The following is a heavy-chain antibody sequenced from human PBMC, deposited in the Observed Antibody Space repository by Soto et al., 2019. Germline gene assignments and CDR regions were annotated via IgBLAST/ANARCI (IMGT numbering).Heavy chain of an antibody. CDR3: ARDHEGYSIMGDAFDI. D-gene: IGHD6-13*01. CDR1: GFTFSSYA. J-gene: IGHJ3*02. Sequence: QVQLVESGGGVVQPGRSLRLSCAASGFTFSSYAMHWVRQAPGKGLEWVAVISYDGSNKYYADSVKGRFTISRDNSKNTLYLQMNSLRAEDTAVYYCARDHEGYSIMGDAFDIWGQGTMVTVSS. V-gene: IGHV3-30-3*01. CDR2: ISYDGSNK.